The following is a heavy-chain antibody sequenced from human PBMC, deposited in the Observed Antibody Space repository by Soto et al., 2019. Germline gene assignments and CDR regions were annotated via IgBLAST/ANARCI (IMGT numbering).Heavy chain of an antibody. J-gene: IGHJ4*02. Sequence: QVQLQESGPGLVKPSQTLSLTCTVSGGSVSSGDYYWSWIRQPPGEGLEWIGYIYLSGSTYYNPSLKSRVTISVDTSKNQFSLKLSSVTAADSAVYYCARVGDYYDKRPFDYWGQGTLVTVSS. D-gene: IGHD3-22*01. CDR1: GGSVSSGDYY. CDR3: ARVGDYYDKRPFDY. V-gene: IGHV4-30-4*01. CDR2: IYLSGST.